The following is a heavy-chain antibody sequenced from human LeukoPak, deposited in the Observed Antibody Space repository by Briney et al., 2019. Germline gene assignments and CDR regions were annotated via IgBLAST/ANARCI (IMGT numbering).Heavy chain of an antibody. V-gene: IGHV1-2*02. D-gene: IGHD5-18*01. CDR1: GYTFTGYY. CDR2: INPNSGGT. J-gene: IGHJ4*02. CDR3: VRWIQLWLLSDY. Sequence: ASVKLSCKASGYTFTGYYMHWVRQAPGQGLEWMGWINPNSGGTNYAQKFQGRVTMTRDTSISTAYMEVSRLRSDDSAVYYCVRWIQLWLLSDYWGQGTLVTVSS.